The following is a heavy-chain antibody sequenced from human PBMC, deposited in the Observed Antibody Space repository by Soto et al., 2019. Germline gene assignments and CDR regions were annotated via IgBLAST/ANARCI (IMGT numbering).Heavy chain of an antibody. CDR1: GGTFSSYA. J-gene: IGHJ6*02. D-gene: IGHD6-13*01. V-gene: IGHV1-69*13. CDR2: IIPIFGTA. CDR3: ATNNRIAAALSETYSSGVILVRSPYGMDV. Sequence: SVKVSCKASGGTFSSYAISWVRQAPGQGLEWMGGIIPIFGTANYAQKFQGRVTITADESTSTAYMELSSLRSEDTAVYYCATNNRIAAALSETYSSGVILVRSPYGMDVWGQGTTVTVSS.